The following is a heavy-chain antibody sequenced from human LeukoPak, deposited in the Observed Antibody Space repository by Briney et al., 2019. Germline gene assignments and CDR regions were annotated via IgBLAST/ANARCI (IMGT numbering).Heavy chain of an antibody. Sequence: GGSLRLSCAAPGFTFSSYGMHWVRQAPGDGLEWGAYIGYDGTNNYYADSVKGRFTISRDNSKNTVKLQIHSLGAADTAQYYCARDLDGKYYIGYWGQGTLVTVSS. CDR3: ARDLDGKYYIGY. V-gene: IGHV3-30*02. CDR2: IGYDGTNN. J-gene: IGHJ4*02. D-gene: IGHD1-1*01. CDR1: GFTFSSYG.